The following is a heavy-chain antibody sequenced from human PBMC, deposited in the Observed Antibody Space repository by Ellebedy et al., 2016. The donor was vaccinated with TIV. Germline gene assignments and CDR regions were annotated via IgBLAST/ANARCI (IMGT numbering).Heavy chain of an antibody. Sequence: SVKVSCKASGAAFSSHAVSWVRQAPGQGLEWMGGVVPMLRTTSYAEKFQGRVTITADQLGSTVSMELSSLRSEDAAVYYCARHSGYYWSYFGSWGQGTLVTVSS. CDR1: GAAFSSHA. D-gene: IGHD3-22*01. J-gene: IGHJ4*02. CDR3: ARHSGYYWSYFGS. CDR2: VVPMLRTT. V-gene: IGHV1-69*10.